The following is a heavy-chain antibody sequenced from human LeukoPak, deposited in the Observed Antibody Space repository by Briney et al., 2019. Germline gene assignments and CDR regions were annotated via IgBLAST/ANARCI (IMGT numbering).Heavy chain of an antibody. J-gene: IGHJ4*02. CDR2: ISSSSSYI. CDR3: ARDLSYYDSSGYSEVYYFDY. V-gene: IGHV3-21*01. Sequence: GGSLRLSCAASGFTFSSYSMNWVRQAPGKGLEWVSSISSSSSYIYYADLVKGRFTISRDNAKNSLYLQMNSLRAEDTAVYYCARDLSYYDSSGYSEVYYFDYWGQGTLVTVSS. CDR1: GFTFSSYS. D-gene: IGHD3-22*01.